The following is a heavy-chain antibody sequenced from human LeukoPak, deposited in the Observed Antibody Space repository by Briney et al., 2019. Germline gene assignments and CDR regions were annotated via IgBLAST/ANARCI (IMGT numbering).Heavy chain of an antibody. D-gene: IGHD3-10*01. CDR2: IYYSGST. CDR1: GGSISSYY. CDR3: ARGKIYGMDV. J-gene: IGHJ6*02. Sequence: PSETLSLTCTVSGGSISSYYWSWIRQPPGKGPEWIGYIYYSGSTNYNPSLKSRVTISVDTSKNQFSLKLSSVTAADTAVYYCARGKIYGMDVWGQGTTVSVSS. V-gene: IGHV4-59*01.